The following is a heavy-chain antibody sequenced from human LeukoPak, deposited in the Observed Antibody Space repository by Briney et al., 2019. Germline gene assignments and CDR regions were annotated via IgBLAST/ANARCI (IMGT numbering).Heavy chain of an antibody. CDR1: GYTFTSYD. D-gene: IGHD4-17*01. J-gene: IGHJ4*02. Sequence: ASVKVSCKASGYTFTSYDINWVRQATGQGLEWMGWMNPNSGNTGYAQKFQGRATMTRNTSISTAYMELSSLRSEDTAVYYCARGRRGTTVTTFRLGQVFDYWGQGTLVTVPS. CDR2: MNPNSGNT. CDR3: ARGRRGTTVTTFRLGQVFDY. V-gene: IGHV1-8*01.